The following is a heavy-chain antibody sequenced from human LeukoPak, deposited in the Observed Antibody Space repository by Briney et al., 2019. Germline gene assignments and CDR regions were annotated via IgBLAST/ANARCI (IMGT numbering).Heavy chain of an antibody. CDR1: GFTFSSYA. CDR3: AKDLLSLTIFGVVIDAP. Sequence: PGGSLRLSCAASGFTFSSYAMSWVRQAPGKGLEWVSAISGSGGSTYYADSVKGRFTISRDNSKNTLYLQMNSLRAEDTAVYYCAKDLLSLTIFGVVIDAPWGQGTLVTVSS. D-gene: IGHD3-3*01. V-gene: IGHV3-23*01. J-gene: IGHJ5*02. CDR2: ISGSGGST.